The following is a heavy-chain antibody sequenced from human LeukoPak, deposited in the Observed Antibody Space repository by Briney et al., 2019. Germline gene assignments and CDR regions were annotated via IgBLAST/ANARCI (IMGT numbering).Heavy chain of an antibody. Sequence: LSQTLSLTCAISGDSVSSNSVAWNWIRQSPSRGLEWLGRIYYKSKWYNDYAVSVKSRITINPDTSKNQFSLHLSSVTPEDTAVYYCARPNWNDLIGARRYYMDVWGKGTTVTVSS. CDR1: GDSVSSNSVA. V-gene: IGHV6-1*01. J-gene: IGHJ6*03. CDR3: ARPNWNDLIGARRYYMDV. CDR2: IYYKSKWYN. D-gene: IGHD1-1*01.